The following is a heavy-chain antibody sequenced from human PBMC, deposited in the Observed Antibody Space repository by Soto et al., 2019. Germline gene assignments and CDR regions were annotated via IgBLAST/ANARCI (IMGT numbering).Heavy chain of an antibody. Sequence: SETLSLTCAVYGGSFSGYYWSWIRQPPGKGLEWIGEINHSGSTNYNPSLKSRVTISVDTSKNQFSLKLSSVTAADTAVYYCARGTRGYSYGYLYYWGQGTLVTVSS. V-gene: IGHV4-34*01. CDR3: ARGTRGYSYGYLYY. D-gene: IGHD5-18*01. CDR2: INHSGST. CDR1: GGSFSGYY. J-gene: IGHJ4*02.